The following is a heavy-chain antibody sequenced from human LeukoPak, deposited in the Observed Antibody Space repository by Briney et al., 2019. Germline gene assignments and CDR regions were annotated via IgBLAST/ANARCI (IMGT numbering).Heavy chain of an antibody. CDR3: AKDKTSSHRLHYFDY. CDR2: ISWDSGSI. CDR1: GFSFNYYN. D-gene: IGHD1-7*01. V-gene: IGHV3-9*03. Sequence: PGGSLRLSCAASGFSFNYYNMNWVRQAPGKGLEWVSSISWDSGSIDYADSVKGRFTISRDNAKNSLYLQMNSLSPEDMALYFCAKDKTSSHRLHYFDYWGQGTLVTVSS. J-gene: IGHJ4*02.